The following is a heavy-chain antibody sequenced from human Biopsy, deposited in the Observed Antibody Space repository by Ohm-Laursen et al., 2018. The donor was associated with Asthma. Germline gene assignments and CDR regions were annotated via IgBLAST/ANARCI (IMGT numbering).Heavy chain of an antibody. V-gene: IGHV4-39*01. J-gene: IGHJ4*02. D-gene: IGHD3-22*01. CDR2: MNHSGTP. CDR1: GGSFSSNY. Sequence: GTLSLTCAVYGGSFSSNYWSWIRQPPGKGMEWIGSMNHSGTPYYHPSLKSRAPISVDTSKNQLSMKMSSVTAADTAVYFCVRHQYSSSWSTFDYWGQGALVTVSS. CDR3: VRHQYSSSWSTFDY.